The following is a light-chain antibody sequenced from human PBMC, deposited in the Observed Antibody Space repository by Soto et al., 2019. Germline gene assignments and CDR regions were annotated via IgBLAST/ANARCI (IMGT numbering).Light chain of an antibody. V-gene: IGLV2-8*01. CDR1: SSDVGGYNY. Sequence: QSALTQPPSASGSPRQSVTISCTGTSSDVGGYNYVPWYQQNPGKVPKLMIYEVNKRPSGVPDRFSGSKSGNTASLTVSGLQAEDEADYYCTSYAGGNNVFGTGTKVTVL. J-gene: IGLJ1*01. CDR3: TSYAGGNNV. CDR2: EVN.